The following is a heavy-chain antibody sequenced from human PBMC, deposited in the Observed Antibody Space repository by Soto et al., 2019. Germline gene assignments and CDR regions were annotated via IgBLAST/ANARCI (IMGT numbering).Heavy chain of an antibody. CDR1: GYTFTSYD. J-gene: IGHJ3*02. V-gene: IGHV1-8*01. D-gene: IGHD3-3*01. CDR2: MNPNSGNT. Sequence: ASVKVSCKASGYTFTSYDINWVRQATGQGLEWMGWMNPNSGNTGYAQKFQGRVTMTRNTSISTAYMELSSLRSEDTAVYYCARWRFFSGPDAFDIWGQGTMVTVSS. CDR3: ARWRFFSGPDAFDI.